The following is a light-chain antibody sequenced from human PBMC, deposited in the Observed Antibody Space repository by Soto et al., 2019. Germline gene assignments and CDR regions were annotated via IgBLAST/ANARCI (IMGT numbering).Light chain of an antibody. Sequence: EVVLTQSPGPLSLSPGERATLSCRASQSVSNNYLAWYQQKPGQSPKLLIFGSSDRATGIPDRFSGSGSGTDFTLTISSLEPEDFAVYYCQQYGSSPPYTLGQGTKLEIK. CDR1: QSVSNNY. CDR2: GSS. J-gene: IGKJ2*01. V-gene: IGKV3-20*01. CDR3: QQYGSSPPYT.